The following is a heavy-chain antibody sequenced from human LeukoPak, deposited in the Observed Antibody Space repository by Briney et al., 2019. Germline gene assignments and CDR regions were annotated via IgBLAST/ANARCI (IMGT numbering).Heavy chain of an antibody. D-gene: IGHD4-11*01. CDR1: GYTFTSYY. Sequence: ASVKVSCKASGYTFTSYYMHWVRQAPGQGLEWMGIINPSGGSTSYAQKFQGRVTMTRDTSTSTVYMELSSLRSEDTAVYYYARARGVTTVYYYYYMDVWGKGTTVTVSS. CDR2: INPSGGST. CDR3: ARARGVTTVYYYYYMDV. J-gene: IGHJ6*03. V-gene: IGHV1-46*01.